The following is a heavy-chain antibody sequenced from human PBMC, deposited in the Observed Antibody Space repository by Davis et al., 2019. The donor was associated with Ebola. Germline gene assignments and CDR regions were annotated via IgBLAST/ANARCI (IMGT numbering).Heavy chain of an antibody. CDR2: ISWNSGSI. D-gene: IGHD3-3*01. V-gene: IGHV3-9*01. CDR1: GFTFDDYA. J-gene: IGHJ6*02. CDR3: ARDLVVLRFLEDQMNYYYYGMDV. Sequence: CAASGFTFDDYAMHWVRQAPGKGLEWVSGISWNSGSIGYADSVKGRFTISRDNAKNSLYLQMNSLRAEDTAVYYCARDLVVLRFLEDQMNYYYYGMDVWGQGTTVTVSS.